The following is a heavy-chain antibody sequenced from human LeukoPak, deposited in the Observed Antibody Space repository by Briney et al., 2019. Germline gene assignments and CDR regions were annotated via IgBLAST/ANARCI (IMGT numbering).Heavy chain of an antibody. V-gene: IGHV7-4-1*02. CDR3: ARDRWCGGDCRWFDP. D-gene: IGHD2-21*02. CDR2: INTNTGNP. J-gene: IGHJ5*02. Sequence: GSSVKVSCKASGGTFSSFAINWVRQAPGQGLEWMGWINTNTGNPTYAQGFTGRFVFSLDTSVSTAYLQISSLKAEDTAVYYCARDRWCGGDCRWFDPWGQGTLVTVSS. CDR1: GGTFSSFA.